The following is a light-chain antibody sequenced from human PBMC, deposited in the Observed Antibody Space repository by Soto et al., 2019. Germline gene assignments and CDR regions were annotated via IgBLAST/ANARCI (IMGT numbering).Light chain of an antibody. CDR1: HSVSSSY. J-gene: IGKJ2*01. V-gene: IGKV3-20*01. CDR3: QQYGSSPPYT. Sequence: EIVLTQSPGTLSLSPGERATLSCRASHSVSSSYLAWYQQKPGQAPRLLIYGASSRAPGIPDRFSGSGSGRAFTLTISRLEPEDLAVYYCQQYGSSPPYTFGQGTKLQIK. CDR2: GAS.